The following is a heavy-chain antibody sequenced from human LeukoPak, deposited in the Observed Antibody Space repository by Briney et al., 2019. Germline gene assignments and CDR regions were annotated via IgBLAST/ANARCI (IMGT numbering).Heavy chain of an antibody. CDR1: GFTFSSYA. CDR3: AKRDCSDNNCYFVN. D-gene: IGHD1-20*01. CDR2: IVGGGGTT. Sequence: GGSLRLSCAASGFTFSSYAMSWVRQAPGKGLEWVSAIVGGGGTTYYADSVKGRFSISRDNSKNTLYLQLSSLRAGDTAVYFCAKRDCSDNNCYFVNWGQGTLVTVSS. V-gene: IGHV3-23*01. J-gene: IGHJ4*02.